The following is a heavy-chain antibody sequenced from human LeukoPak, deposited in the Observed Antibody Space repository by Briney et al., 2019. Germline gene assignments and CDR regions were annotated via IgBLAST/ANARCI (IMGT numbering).Heavy chain of an antibody. CDR1: GFSLTTHP. D-gene: IGHD2-15*01. J-gene: IGHJ4*02. Sequence: PGGSLRLSCAVSGFSLTTHPINWIRQVPGKGLEWVSHISSDGNTEYYADSVRVRFTMSRDNAKNSLDLHMNSLRTEDTAVYYCARDIVNCPFVTSLASWGQGALVTVSS. V-gene: IGHV3-48*03. CDR2: ISSDGNTE. CDR3: ARDIVNCPFVTSLAS.